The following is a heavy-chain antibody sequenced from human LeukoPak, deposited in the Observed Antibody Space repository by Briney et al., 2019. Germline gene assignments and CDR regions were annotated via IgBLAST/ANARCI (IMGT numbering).Heavy chain of an antibody. J-gene: IGHJ4*02. Sequence: GASVKVSCKASGYTFTSYRISWVRQAPGQGLEWMGWISAYNGNTNYAQKLQGRVTMTTDTSTSTAYMELRSLRSDDTAVYYCARVWIAAAGTRNDDDFDYWGQGTLVTVSS. V-gene: IGHV1-18*01. D-gene: IGHD6-13*01. CDR2: ISAYNGNT. CDR3: ARVWIAAAGTRNDDDFDY. CDR1: GYTFTSYR.